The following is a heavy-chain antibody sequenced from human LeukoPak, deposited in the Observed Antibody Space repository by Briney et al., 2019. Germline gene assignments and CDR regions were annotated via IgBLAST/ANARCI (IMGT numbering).Heavy chain of an antibody. CDR2: IYTSGST. CDR3: ARGGCSGGSCPYPYYFDY. Sequence: SETLSLTCTVSGGSISSGSHYWSWIRQPAGKGLEWIGRIYTSGSTNYNPSLKSRVTISVDTSKNQFSLKLSSVTAADTAVYYCARGGCSGGSCPYPYYFDYWGQGTLVTVSS. CDR1: GGSISSGSHY. D-gene: IGHD2-15*01. V-gene: IGHV4-61*02. J-gene: IGHJ4*02.